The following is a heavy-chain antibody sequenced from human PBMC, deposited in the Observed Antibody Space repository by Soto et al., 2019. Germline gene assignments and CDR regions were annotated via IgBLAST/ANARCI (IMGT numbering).Heavy chain of an antibody. Sequence: DVQLVESGGGLVQPGGSLRLSCAASGFTFNNYWMHWVRQAPGKGLMWVSRINTDGTRTTYADSVKGRFAISRDNAKNTVYLQSNSLRADDTAVYFCARVKSGSYDWSDPWGQGTLVTVSS. CDR3: ARVKSGSYDWSDP. CDR1: GFTFNNYW. V-gene: IGHV3-74*01. D-gene: IGHD3-10*01. J-gene: IGHJ5*02. CDR2: INTDGTRT.